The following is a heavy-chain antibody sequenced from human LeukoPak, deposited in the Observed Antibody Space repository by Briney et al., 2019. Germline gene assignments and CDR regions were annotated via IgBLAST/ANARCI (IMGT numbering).Heavy chain of an antibody. CDR3: ARVTTQSVEFDY. V-gene: IGHV3-7*01. J-gene: IGHJ4*02. CDR1: GFTFSDYW. D-gene: IGHD5-24*01. Sequence: GGSLRLSCAASGFTFSDYWMSWVRQTPGKGLEWVANINQAGSEKYYVDSVKGRFTISRDNAKNSLYLQMNSLRAEDTAVYYCARVTTQSVEFDYWGQGTLVTVSS. CDR2: INQAGSEK.